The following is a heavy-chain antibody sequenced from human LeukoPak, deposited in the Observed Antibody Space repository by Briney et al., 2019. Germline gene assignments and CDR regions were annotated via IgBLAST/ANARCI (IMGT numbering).Heavy chain of an antibody. CDR1: GDSIDSYY. CDR2: VFYSGPT. Sequence: PSETLSLTCTVSGDSIDSYYWSWIRQPPGEGLQWIGYVFYSGPTNYDASLKSRVAISVDRSKNQFSLKLTSVSAADTAVYYCAGRSARYFDSWGQRTPVTVSS. V-gene: IGHV4-59*01. CDR3: AGRSARYFDS. D-gene: IGHD1-26*01. J-gene: IGHJ4*02.